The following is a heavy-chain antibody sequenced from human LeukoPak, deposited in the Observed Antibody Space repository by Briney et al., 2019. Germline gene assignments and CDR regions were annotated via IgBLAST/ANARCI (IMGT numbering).Heavy chain of an antibody. CDR1: GGSISSYY. D-gene: IGHD3-3*01. V-gene: IGHV4-4*07. CDR2: IYTSGST. Sequence: SETLSLTCTVSGGSISSYYWSWIRQPAGKGLEWIGRIYTSGSTNYNPSLKSRVTMSVDTSKNRFSLKLSSVTAADTAVYYCARQKKTSAYYDFWSGYPDWFDPWGQGTLVTVSS. CDR3: ARQKKTSAYYDFWSGYPDWFDP. J-gene: IGHJ5*02.